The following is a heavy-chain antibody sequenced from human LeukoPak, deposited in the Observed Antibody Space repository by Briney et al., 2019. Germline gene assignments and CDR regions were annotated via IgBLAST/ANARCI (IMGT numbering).Heavy chain of an antibody. CDR1: GYSFTSYW. D-gene: IGHD2-15*01. J-gene: IGHJ5*02. V-gene: IGHV5-51*01. CDR2: IYPADSDI. Sequence: GESLKISCKGSGYSFTSYWIGWVRQTPGQGLEWMGIIYPADSDIRYSPSFQGQVTISADKSISTAYLQWSSLKASDTAMYYCARQEYCSGGSCYTWFDPWGQGTLVTVSS. CDR3: ARQEYCSGGSCYTWFDP.